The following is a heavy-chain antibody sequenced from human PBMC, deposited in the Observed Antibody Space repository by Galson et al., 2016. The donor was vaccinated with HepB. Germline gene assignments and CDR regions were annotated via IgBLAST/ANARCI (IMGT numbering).Heavy chain of an antibody. J-gene: IGHJ4*02. CDR3: ARGGDFGSRHDFDY. V-gene: IGHV5-51*01. CDR2: IYPGDSGT. Sequence: QSGAEVTKPGESLKISCKASGYSYTSFWIAWVRQMPGKGLEWMGIIYPGDSGTRYSPSFQGQVTISADKSLTTAYLQWSSLKASDTAMYYCARGGDFGSRHDFDYWGQGTLVTVSS. D-gene: IGHD3-10*01. CDR1: GYSYTSFW.